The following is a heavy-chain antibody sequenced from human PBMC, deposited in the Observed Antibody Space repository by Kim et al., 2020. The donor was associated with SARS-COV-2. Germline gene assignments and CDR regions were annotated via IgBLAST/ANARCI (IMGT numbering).Heavy chain of an antibody. CDR3: ARNRVDTAMAYYYYYYGMDV. Sequence: SETLSLTCTVSGGSISSYYWSWIRQPPGKGLEWIGYIYYSGSTNYNPSLKSRVTISVDTSKNQFSLKLSSVTAADTAVYYCARNRVDTAMAYYYYYYGMDVWGQGTTVTVSS. CDR2: IYYSGST. D-gene: IGHD5-18*01. J-gene: IGHJ6*02. V-gene: IGHV4-59*01. CDR1: GGSISSYY.